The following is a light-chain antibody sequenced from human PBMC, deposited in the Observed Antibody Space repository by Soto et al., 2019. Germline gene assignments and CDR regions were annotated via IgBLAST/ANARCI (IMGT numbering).Light chain of an antibody. Sequence: QSVLTQSSSAPASLGSSVKLTCTLSSGHSNYIIAWHQQQPGKAPRYLMKIEATGGYSRGIGAPDRFSGSSSGADRYLTISNVQSADEAAYYCETWDSNSVVFGGGTKLTVL. J-gene: IGLJ2*01. V-gene: IGLV4-60*03. CDR3: ETWDSNSVV. CDR1: SGHSNYI. CDR2: IEATGGY.